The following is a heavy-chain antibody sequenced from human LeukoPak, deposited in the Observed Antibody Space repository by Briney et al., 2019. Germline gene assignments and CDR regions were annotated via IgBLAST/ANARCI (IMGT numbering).Heavy chain of an antibody. V-gene: IGHV3-30*04. Sequence: GGSLRLSCAASGFTFSTYAMHWVRQAPGKGLECVAIISYDGVNKYYADSVKGRFTISRDNSKNTLYLQMNSLRAEDTAVYYCARVQPNGLDGMDVWGQGTTVTVSS. CDR2: ISYDGVNK. J-gene: IGHJ6*02. D-gene: IGHD4/OR15-4a*01. CDR3: ARVQPNGLDGMDV. CDR1: GFTFSTYA.